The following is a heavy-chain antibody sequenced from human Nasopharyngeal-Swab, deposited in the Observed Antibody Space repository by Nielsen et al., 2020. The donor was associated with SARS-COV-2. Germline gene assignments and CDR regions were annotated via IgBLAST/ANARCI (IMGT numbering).Heavy chain of an antibody. CDR1: GLTVSSTY. D-gene: IGHD2-21*02. Sequence: GGSLRLSCAVSGLTVSSTYMTWVRQPPGKGLEWVANIKQGGSEQFYVDSVKGRFTISRDDAKNSVYLQMNSLRAEDTAVYYCARESVVTGMDDATDIWGQGTMVTVSS. CDR2: IKQGGSEQ. CDR3: ARESVVTGMDDATDI. J-gene: IGHJ3*02. V-gene: IGHV3-7*04.